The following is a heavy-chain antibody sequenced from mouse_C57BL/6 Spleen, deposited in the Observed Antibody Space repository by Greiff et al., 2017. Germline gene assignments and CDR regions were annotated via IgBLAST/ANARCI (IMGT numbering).Heavy chain of an antibody. D-gene: IGHD1-1*01. Sequence: QVQLQQPGAELVKPGASVKLSCKASGYTFTSYWMHWVKQRPGQGLEWIGMIHPNSGSTNYNEKFKSKATLTVDKSSSTAYMQLSSLTSEDSAVYYGARGYYYGSSSYYAMDYWGQGTSVTVSS. J-gene: IGHJ4*01. V-gene: IGHV1-64*01. CDR2: IHPNSGST. CDR3: ARGYYYGSSSYYAMDY. CDR1: GYTFTSYW.